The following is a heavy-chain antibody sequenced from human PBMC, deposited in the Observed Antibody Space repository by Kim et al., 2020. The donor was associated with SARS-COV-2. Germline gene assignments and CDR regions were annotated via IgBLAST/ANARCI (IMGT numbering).Heavy chain of an antibody. J-gene: IGHJ6*02. CDR2: ITGRSGST. CDR3: AKDVSRIAIFGVITRGVMDV. CDR1: GFTFSSYV. V-gene: IGHV3-23*01. D-gene: IGHD3-3*01. Sequence: GGSLRLSCAASGFTFSSYVMNWVRQAPGKGLEWVSGITGRSGSTYYADSATGRFTISRDNSKSTLYLQMNSLRAEDTAVYYCAKDVSRIAIFGVITRGVMDVGGQGTTVTVSS.